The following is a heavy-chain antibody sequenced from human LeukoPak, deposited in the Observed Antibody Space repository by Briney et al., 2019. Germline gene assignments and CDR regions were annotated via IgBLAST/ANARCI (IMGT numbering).Heavy chain of an antibody. Sequence: QAGGYLRLSCAASGFTFSNYAMSWLRPAPGHGLEWVSAISGSGGTTYYADSVQGRLTISRDNSLHRLELQMNSLRAEDTAVFYCARGDCSSTSCSSTPKKWFDPWGQGTLVSVSS. V-gene: IGHV3-23*01. J-gene: IGHJ5*02. CDR3: ARGDCSSTSCSSTPKKWFDP. CDR2: ISGSGGTT. CDR1: GFTFSNYA. D-gene: IGHD2-2*01.